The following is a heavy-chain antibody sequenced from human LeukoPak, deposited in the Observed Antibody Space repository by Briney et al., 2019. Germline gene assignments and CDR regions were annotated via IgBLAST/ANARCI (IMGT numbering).Heavy chain of an antibody. J-gene: IGHJ6*02. V-gene: IGHV3-38-3*01. CDR3: ARDPGNSSKEAYYYGMDV. CDR1: GFTVSSNE. Sequence: PGGSLRLSCAASGFTVSSNEMSWVRQAPGKGLEWVSSISGGSTYYADSRKGRFTISRDNSKNTLHLQMNSLRAEDTAVYYCARDPGNSSKEAYYYGMDVWGQGTTVTVSS. CDR2: ISGGST. D-gene: IGHD6-19*01.